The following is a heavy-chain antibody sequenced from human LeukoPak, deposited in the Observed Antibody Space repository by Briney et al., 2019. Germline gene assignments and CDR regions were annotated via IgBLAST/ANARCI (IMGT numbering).Heavy chain of an antibody. V-gene: IGHV1-69*06. CDR3: ARVAPNRRYCSGGSCLNYFDY. Sequence: ASVKVSCKASGGTFSSYAISWVRQAPGQGLEWMGGIIPIFGTTNYAQKFQDRVTITADKSTSTAYMELRSLRSDDTAVYYCARVAPNRRYCSGGSCLNYFDYWGQGTLVTVSS. J-gene: IGHJ4*02. D-gene: IGHD2-15*01. CDR1: GGTFSSYA. CDR2: IIPIFGTT.